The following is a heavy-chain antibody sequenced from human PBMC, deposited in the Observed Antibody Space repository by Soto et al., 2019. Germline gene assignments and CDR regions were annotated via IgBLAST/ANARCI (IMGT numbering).Heavy chain of an antibody. CDR2: IYYSGST. CDR1: GGSISSGGYY. D-gene: IGHD1-7*01. CDR3: ARVVNRNYVMST. J-gene: IGHJ5*02. Sequence: SETLSLTCTVSGGSISSGGYYWSWIRQHPGKGLEWIGYIYYSGSTYYNPSLKSRVTISVDTSKHQFSLKLSSVTAADTAVYYCARVVNRNYVMSTWGQGTLVTVSS. V-gene: IGHV4-31*03.